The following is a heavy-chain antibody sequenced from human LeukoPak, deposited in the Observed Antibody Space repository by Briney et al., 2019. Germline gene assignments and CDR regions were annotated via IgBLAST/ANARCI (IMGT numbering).Heavy chain of an antibody. CDR3: ARRRSGKNWFDP. D-gene: IGHD3-10*01. CDR1: SGSISSGDYY. V-gene: IGHV4-39*01. Sequence: PSETLSLTCTVSSGSISSGDYYWGWVRQRPGEGLEWIASINYSGTTFYNPSLKSRVTISVDTSENQFSLKLSSVTAADTALYYCARRRSGKNWFDPWGQGTLVTVSS. CDR2: INYSGTT. J-gene: IGHJ5*02.